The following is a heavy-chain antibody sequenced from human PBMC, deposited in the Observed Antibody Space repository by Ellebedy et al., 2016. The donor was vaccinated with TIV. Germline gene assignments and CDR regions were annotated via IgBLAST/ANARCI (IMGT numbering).Heavy chain of an antibody. Sequence: ASVKVSXKVSRYTLTELSMHWVRQAPGKGLEWMGGFDPEDGETIYAQKFQGRVTMTEDTSTDTAYMELSSLRSEDTAVYYCATEDLLYYYDSSGGSLDYWGQGTLVTVSS. CDR1: RYTLTELS. CDR3: ATEDLLYYYDSSGGSLDY. CDR2: FDPEDGET. V-gene: IGHV1-24*01. D-gene: IGHD3-22*01. J-gene: IGHJ4*02.